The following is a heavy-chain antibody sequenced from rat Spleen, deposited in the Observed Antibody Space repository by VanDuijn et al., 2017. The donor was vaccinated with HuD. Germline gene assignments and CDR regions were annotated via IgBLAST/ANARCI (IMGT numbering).Heavy chain of an antibody. J-gene: IGHJ2*01. Sequence: EVQLVESGGGLVQPGRSLKLSCAASGFTFSNYDMAWVRQAPTKGLEWIASISTGGGTTYYRDSVKGRFTISRDNTKDTQYLQMDRLRSEDTATYYCATHGTMAARSGYYFDYWGQGVMVTVSS. CDR1: GFTFSNYD. CDR3: ATHGTMAARSGYYFDY. D-gene: IGHD1-2*01. CDR2: ISTGGGTT. V-gene: IGHV5S13*01.